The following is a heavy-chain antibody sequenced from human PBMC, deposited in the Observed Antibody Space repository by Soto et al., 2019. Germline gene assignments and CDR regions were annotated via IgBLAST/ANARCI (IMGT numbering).Heavy chain of an antibody. Sequence: LGESLKSACKGSGYRFSSYWIAWVRQMPGKGLEWMGIIYPGDSDTRYSPSFQGQVTMSVDKSNNTAYLHWSSLKASDTAMYYCARQGSNGAYYYYGMDVWGQGTTVTSP. D-gene: IGHD2-8*01. CDR1: GYRFSSYW. V-gene: IGHV5-51*01. J-gene: IGHJ6*02. CDR2: IYPGDSDT. CDR3: ARQGSNGAYYYYGMDV.